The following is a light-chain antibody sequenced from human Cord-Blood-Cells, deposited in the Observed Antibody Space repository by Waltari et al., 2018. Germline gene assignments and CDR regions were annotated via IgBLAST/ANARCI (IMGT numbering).Light chain of an antibody. V-gene: IGLV2-14*01. CDR3: SSYTSSSTLV. J-gene: IGLJ2*01. Sequence: QSALTQPASVSGSPGQSTTISCTGTSSVVGGYNYVSWYQQHPGKAPKLRIYDVSNRPSGVSNRFSGSKSGNTASLTISGLQAEDEADYYCSSYTSSSTLVFGGGTKLTVL. CDR1: SSVVGGYNY. CDR2: DVS.